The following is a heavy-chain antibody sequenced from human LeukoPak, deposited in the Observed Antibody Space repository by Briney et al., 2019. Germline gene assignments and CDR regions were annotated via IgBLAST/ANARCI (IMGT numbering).Heavy chain of an antibody. D-gene: IGHD2-2*01. CDR3: ARPSRSTGPAY. Sequence: GGSLRLSCAASGFIFSNYSMNWVRQAPGKGLEWVSWVSSTSNTIYYADSVKGRFTISRDNAKNSLDLQMNSLRDEDTAVYYCARPSRSTGPAYWGQGTLVTVSS. CDR1: GFIFSNYS. J-gene: IGHJ4*02. CDR2: VSSTSNTI. V-gene: IGHV3-48*02.